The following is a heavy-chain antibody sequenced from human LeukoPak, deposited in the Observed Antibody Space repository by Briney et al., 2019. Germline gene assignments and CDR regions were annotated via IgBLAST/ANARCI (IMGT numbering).Heavy chain of an antibody. V-gene: IGHV3-74*01. CDR2: TNTDGSDI. CDR3: ARGYSGSPDY. CDR1: GFTFSHYW. D-gene: IGHD1-26*01. Sequence: PGGSLRLSCAASGFTFSHYWMHWVRQAPGKGLVWVSHTNTDGSDISYADSVKGRFTISRDNAKNTLYLQMNSLRVDDTAVYYCARGYSGSPDYWGQGTLVTVSS. J-gene: IGHJ4*02.